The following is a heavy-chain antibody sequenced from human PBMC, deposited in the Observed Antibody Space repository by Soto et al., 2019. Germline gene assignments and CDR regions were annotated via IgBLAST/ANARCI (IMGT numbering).Heavy chain of an antibody. Sequence: EVQLLEAGGGLVQREGSLRLHCAASGFTFSNYAVTWARQAPGKGLEWVSTNSGSGCSTYYADSVKGRVTTSRDNAKNTLYQQRIYLRAEDTAVYYGAKDQGNSCYEIDYWGQGTLVSVSA. V-gene: IGHV3-23*01. CDR3: AKDQGNSCYEIDY. CDR2: NSGSGCST. J-gene: IGHJ4*02. D-gene: IGHD3-3*01. CDR1: GFTFSNYA.